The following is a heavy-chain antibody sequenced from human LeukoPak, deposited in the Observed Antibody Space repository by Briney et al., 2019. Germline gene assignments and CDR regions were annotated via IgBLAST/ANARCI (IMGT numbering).Heavy chain of an antibody. J-gene: IGHJ5*02. V-gene: IGHV3-30-3*01. CDR2: ISPDGTSK. Sequence: GGSLRLSCVASKFIFIDSPMHWVRQPPGKGLQWVAVISPDGTSKYYADSVKGRFTISRDNSKDTLFLQMESLRIEDTAVYYCARDPLSPGPWGQGTLVTVSS. CDR1: KFIFIDSP. CDR3: ARDPLSPGP.